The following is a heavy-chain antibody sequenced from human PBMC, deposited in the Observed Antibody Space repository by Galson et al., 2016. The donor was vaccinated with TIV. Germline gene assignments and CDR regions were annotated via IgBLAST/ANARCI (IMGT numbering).Heavy chain of an antibody. D-gene: IGHD3-10*01. J-gene: IGHJ4*02. Sequence: SLRLSCAASGFTFSTYWMSWVRQAPGKGLEWVANINKDGSEERYVASVRGRFTISRDNAKNSLSLQMSSLRADDTAVYYCARDDGEGGESWGQGTLVTVFS. V-gene: IGHV3-7*01. CDR1: GFTFSTYW. CDR3: ARDDGEGGES. CDR2: INKDGSEE.